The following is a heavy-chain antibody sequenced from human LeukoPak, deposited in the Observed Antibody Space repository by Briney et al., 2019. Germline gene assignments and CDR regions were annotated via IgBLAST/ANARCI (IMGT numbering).Heavy chain of an antibody. D-gene: IGHD3-3*01. Sequence: SGRSLRLSCAASGFTFSRYPLHWVRQAPGKGLEWVAVISYDGNNKYNADSVKGRFTISRDNSKNTVDLQMNSLRVEDTAVYYCARGFWSGGYYVDVWGKGTTVTVS. CDR1: GFTFSRYP. J-gene: IGHJ6*03. V-gene: IGHV3-30*01. CDR2: ISYDGNNK. CDR3: ARGFWSGGYYVDV.